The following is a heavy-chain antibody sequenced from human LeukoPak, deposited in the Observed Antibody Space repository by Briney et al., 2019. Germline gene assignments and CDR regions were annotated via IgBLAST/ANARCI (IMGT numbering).Heavy chain of an antibody. Sequence: PSETLSLTCTVSGGSISSYYWSWIRQPLGKGLEWIGYIYYSGSTNYNPSLKSRVTISVHTSKSQFSLKRSSVTAADTAVYYGAKGGYYVWGSYRYGLDYWGQGTLVTVSS. CDR1: GGSISSYY. D-gene: IGHD3-16*02. CDR2: IYYSGST. J-gene: IGHJ4*02. CDR3: AKGGYYVWGSYRYGLDY. V-gene: IGHV4-59*08.